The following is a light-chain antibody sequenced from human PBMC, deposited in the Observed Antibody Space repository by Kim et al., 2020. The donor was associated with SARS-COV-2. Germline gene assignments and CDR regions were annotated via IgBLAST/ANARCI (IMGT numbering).Light chain of an antibody. CDR1: QSISNY. Sequence: IQMTQSPSSLSASVGDRVTITCRASQSISNYLNWYQQRPGKAHTVLIYAASILQSGVPSRFSGSGSGTDFTLTISSLQPEDFGTYYCQQSYSNPPEYTFGQGTKLEI. V-gene: IGKV1-39*01. CDR2: AAS. CDR3: QQSYSNPPEYT. J-gene: IGKJ2*01.